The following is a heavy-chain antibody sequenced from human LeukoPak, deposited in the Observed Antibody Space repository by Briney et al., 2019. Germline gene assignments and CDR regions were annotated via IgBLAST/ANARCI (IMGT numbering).Heavy chain of an antibody. CDR1: GFTFSSYA. Sequence: GGSLRLSCADSGFTFSSYAMHWVRQAPGKGLEWVAVISYDGSNKYYADSVKGRFTISRDNSKNTLYLQMNSLRAEDTAVYYCARNLGVIIPHWGQGTLVTVSS. CDR2: ISYDGSNK. CDR3: ARNLGVIIPH. D-gene: IGHD3-10*01. V-gene: IGHV3-30-3*01. J-gene: IGHJ4*02.